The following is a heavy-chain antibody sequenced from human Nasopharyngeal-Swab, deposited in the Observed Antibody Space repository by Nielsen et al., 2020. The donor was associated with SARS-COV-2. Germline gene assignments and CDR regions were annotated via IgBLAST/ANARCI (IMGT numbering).Heavy chain of an antibody. Sequence: GESLKISCAASGFTVSSNYMSWVRQAPGKGLEWVSVIYSGGSTYYADSVKGRFTISRDNSKNTLYLQMNSLRAEDTAVYYCARPTNYDYYGMDVWGQGTTVTVSS. J-gene: IGHJ6*02. CDR2: IYSGGST. V-gene: IGHV3-53*01. CDR3: ARPTNYDYYGMDV. D-gene: IGHD3-3*01. CDR1: GFTVSSNY.